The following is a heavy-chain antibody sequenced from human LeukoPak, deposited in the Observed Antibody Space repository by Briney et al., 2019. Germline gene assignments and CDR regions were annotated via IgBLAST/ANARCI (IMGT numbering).Heavy chain of an antibody. V-gene: IGHV3-7*03. CDR2: IKQDGSEK. CDR1: GFTFSSYW. J-gene: IGHJ4*02. D-gene: IGHD2-15*01. Sequence: GGSLRLSCAASGFTFSSYWMSWVRQAPGKGLEWVANIKQDGSEKYYVDSVKGRFTTSRDNAKNSLYLQMNSLRAEDTAVYYCARDLSSGGSCYFYWGQGTLVTVSS. CDR3: ARDLSSGGSCYFY.